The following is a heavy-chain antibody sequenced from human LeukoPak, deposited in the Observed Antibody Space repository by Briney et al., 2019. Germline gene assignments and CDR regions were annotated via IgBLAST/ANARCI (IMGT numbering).Heavy chain of an antibody. CDR1: GFTFSSYG. D-gene: IGHD3-3*01. J-gene: IGHJ4*02. Sequence: PGGSLRLSCAASGFTFSSYGMHWVRQAPGKGLEWVAFIRYDGSNKYYADSVKGRFTISRDNSKNTLYLQMNSLRAEDTAVYYCAKDGRDFWSGYYISYWGQGTLVTVSS. CDR2: IRYDGSNK. CDR3: AKDGRDFWSGYYISY. V-gene: IGHV3-30*02.